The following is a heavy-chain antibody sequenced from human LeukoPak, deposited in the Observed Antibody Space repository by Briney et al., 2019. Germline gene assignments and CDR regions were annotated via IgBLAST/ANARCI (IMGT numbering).Heavy chain of an antibody. J-gene: IGHJ3*02. CDR2: INPNSGGT. Sequence: ASVKVSCKASGYTLTGYYMHWVRQAPGQGLEWMGWINPNSGGTNYAQKFQGRVTMTRDTSISTAYMELSRLRSDDTAVYYCARAPSITMIVVVINDAFDIWGQGTMVTVSS. D-gene: IGHD3-22*01. V-gene: IGHV1-2*02. CDR1: GYTLTGYY. CDR3: ARAPSITMIVVVINDAFDI.